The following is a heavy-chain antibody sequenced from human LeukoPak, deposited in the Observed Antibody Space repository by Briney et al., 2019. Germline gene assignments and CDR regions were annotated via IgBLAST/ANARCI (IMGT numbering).Heavy chain of an antibody. J-gene: IGHJ6*02. D-gene: IGHD1-14*01. CDR1: GFTFSSYA. Sequence: GGSLRLSCAASGFTFSSYAMHWGRQAPGKGLEWVAVISYDGSNKYYADSVKGRFTISRDNSKNTLYLQMNSLRAEDTAVYYCAREAVGPITGMDVWGQGTTVTVSS. CDR2: ISYDGSNK. CDR3: AREAVGPITGMDV. V-gene: IGHV3-30-3*01.